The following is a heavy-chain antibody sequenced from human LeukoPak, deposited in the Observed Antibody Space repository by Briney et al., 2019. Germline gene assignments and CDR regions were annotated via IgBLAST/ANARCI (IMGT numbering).Heavy chain of an antibody. D-gene: IGHD7-27*01. J-gene: IGHJ3*02. V-gene: IGHV1-46*01. CDR2: INPTGGST. CDR3: AKDHTGDMGAFDI. Sequence: GASVKVSCKASGYTFTSYFMHWVRQAPGQGLEWMGIINPTGGSTTYAQKFQGRVTMTRDTSTSTVYMDLSSLRSEDTALYYCAKDHTGDMGAFDIWGQGTMVTVSS. CDR1: GYTFTSYF.